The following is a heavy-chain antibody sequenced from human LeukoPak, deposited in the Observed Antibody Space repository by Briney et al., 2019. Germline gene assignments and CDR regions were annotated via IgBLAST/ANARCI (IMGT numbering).Heavy chain of an antibody. Sequence: SETLSLTCAVYGGSFSGYYWSWIRHPPGKGLEWIGEINHSGSTNYNPSLKSRVTISVDTSKNQFSLKLSSVTAADTAVYYCASDIAAAGNDAFDIWGQGTMVTVSS. CDR1: GGSFSGYY. V-gene: IGHV4-34*01. D-gene: IGHD6-13*01. J-gene: IGHJ3*02. CDR3: ASDIAAAGNDAFDI. CDR2: INHSGST.